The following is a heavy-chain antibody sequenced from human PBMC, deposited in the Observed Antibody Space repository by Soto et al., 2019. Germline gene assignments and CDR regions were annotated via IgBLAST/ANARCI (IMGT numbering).Heavy chain of an antibody. CDR1: GESFSGYI. V-gene: IGHV4-34*01. Sequence: TLSLTCAVYGESFSGYIWTWIRQTPGKGLQWIGQINHSGSASYNPSLKSRVTISVHASNSQFSLELSSVTAADTAVYYCARGLITGSHYSGGWYYFDSWGQGTQVTVSS. J-gene: IGHJ4*02. CDR3: ARGLITGSHYSGGWYYFDS. D-gene: IGHD6-19*01. CDR2: INHSGSA.